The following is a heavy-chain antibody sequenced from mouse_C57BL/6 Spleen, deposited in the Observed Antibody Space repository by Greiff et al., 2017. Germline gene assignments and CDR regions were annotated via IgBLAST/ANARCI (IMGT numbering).Heavy chain of an antibody. D-gene: IGHD2-5*01. V-gene: IGHV1-55*01. CDR1: GYTFTSYW. J-gene: IGHJ3*01. CDR3: ARDYYSNYRFAY. Sequence: QVQLQPGAELVKPGASVKMSCKASGYTFTSYWITWVKQRPGQGLEWIGASYPGSGSTHYNEKFKSKATLTVDTSSSTAYMQLSSLTSEDSAVYYCARDYYSNYRFAYWGQGTLVTVSA. CDR2: SYPGSGST.